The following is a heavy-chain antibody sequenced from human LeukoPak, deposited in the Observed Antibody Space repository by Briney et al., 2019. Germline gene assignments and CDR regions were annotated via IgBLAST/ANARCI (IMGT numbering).Heavy chain of an antibody. CDR1: GGTFSSYA. CDR3: ARDSLSGYAFY. J-gene: IGHJ4*02. CDR2: IIPILGIA. D-gene: IGHD5-12*01. Sequence: SVKVSCKASGGTFSSYAISWVRQAPGQGLEWMGRIIPILGIANYAQKFQGRVTITADKSTSTAYMELSSLRSEDTAVYYCARDSLSGYAFYWGRGTLVTVSS. V-gene: IGHV1-69*04.